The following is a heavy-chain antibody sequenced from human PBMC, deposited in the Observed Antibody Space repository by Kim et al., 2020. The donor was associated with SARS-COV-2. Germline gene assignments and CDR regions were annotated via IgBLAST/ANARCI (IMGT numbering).Heavy chain of an antibody. CDR3: VRSDSSGYYALDY. V-gene: IGHV3-72*01. D-gene: IGHD3-22*01. Sequence: YAASVKGRFTISRDDSKNALYLHTNSLRVEDTAVYYCVRSDSSGYYALDYWGQGTLVTVSS. J-gene: IGHJ4*02.